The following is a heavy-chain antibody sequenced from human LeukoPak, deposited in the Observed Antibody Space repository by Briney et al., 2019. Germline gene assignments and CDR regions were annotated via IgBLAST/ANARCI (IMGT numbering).Heavy chain of an antibody. CDR3: VSPRGFSYGYFDY. D-gene: IGHD5-18*01. V-gene: IGHV4-59*08. Sequence: SETLSLTCTVSGGSISSYYWSWIRQSPGKGLEWIGYIYYSGSTNYNPSLKSRVTISIDTSKNQFSLTLGSVSATDTVVYYCVSPRGFSYGYFDYWGQGTLVTVSS. CDR2: IYYSGST. J-gene: IGHJ4*02. CDR1: GGSISSYY.